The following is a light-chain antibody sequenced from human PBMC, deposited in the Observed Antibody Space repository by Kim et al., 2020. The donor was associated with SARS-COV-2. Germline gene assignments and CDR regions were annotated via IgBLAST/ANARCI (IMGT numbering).Light chain of an antibody. CDR2: DAS. CDR3: QQRSNWPPALT. CDR1: QSVSTY. J-gene: IGKJ4*01. Sequence: PGERATLSCRASQSVSTYLAWYQQKPGQAPRLLIYDASNRATVIPDRFSGSGSGTDFTLTISSLESEDFAVYYCQQRSNWPPALTFGGGTKVDI. V-gene: IGKV3-11*01.